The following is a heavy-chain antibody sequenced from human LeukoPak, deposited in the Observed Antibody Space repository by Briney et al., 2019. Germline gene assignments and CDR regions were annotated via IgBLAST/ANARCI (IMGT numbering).Heavy chain of an antibody. CDR2: ISPSGGIT. V-gene: IGHV3-23*01. CDR3: ARERTNRGYSYGAFDY. J-gene: IGHJ4*02. CDR1: GFTFSNYA. D-gene: IGHD5-18*01. Sequence: PGGSLRLSCAASGFTFSNYAMSWVRQAPGKGLEWVSGISPSGGITYYTDSVKGRFTISRDNSKNTVSLQMNSLRAEDTAVYYCARERTNRGYSYGAFDYWGQGTLVTVSS.